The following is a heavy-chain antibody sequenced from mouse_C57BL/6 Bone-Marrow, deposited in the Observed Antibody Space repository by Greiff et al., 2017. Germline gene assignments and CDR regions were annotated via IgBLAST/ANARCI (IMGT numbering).Heavy chain of an antibody. J-gene: IGHJ4*01. Sequence: EVMLVESGGGLVKPGGSLKLSCAASGFTFSSYAMSWVRQTPEKRLEWVATISDGGSYTYYPDNVKGRFTISRANAKNNLYLQMSHLKSEDTAMYYCARDNYYGYAMYYWGQGTSVTVSS. CDR1: GFTFSSYA. V-gene: IGHV5-4*01. D-gene: IGHD1-1*01. CDR3: ARDNYYGYAMYY. CDR2: ISDGGSYT.